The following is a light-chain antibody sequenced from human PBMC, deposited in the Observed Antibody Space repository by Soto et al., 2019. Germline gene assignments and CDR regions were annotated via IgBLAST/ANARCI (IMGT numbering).Light chain of an antibody. CDR3: QQGYSPPWT. CDR1: QSISSY. CDR2: AAS. V-gene: IGKV1-39*01. J-gene: IGKJ1*01. Sequence: DIQMTQSPSSLSASVGDRVTITCRASQSISSYLHWYQQKPGKAPKLLIYAASNLQSGVPSRFSASGSGTDFTLTLISLQPEDFATYYCQQGYSPPWTFGQGTKVEIK.